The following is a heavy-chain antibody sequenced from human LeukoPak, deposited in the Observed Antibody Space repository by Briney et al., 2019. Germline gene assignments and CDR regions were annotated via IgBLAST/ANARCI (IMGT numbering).Heavy chain of an antibody. CDR3: ARVSYYGSGLKYYFDY. J-gene: IGHJ4*02. V-gene: IGHV1-2*02. CDR1: GYTFTGYY. Sequence: ASVKVSCKASGYTFTGYYMHWVRQAPGQGLEWMGWINHNSGGTNYAQKFQGRVTMTRDTSISTAYMELSRLRSDDTAVYYCARVSYYGSGLKYYFDYWGQGTLVTVSS. CDR2: INHNSGGT. D-gene: IGHD3-10*01.